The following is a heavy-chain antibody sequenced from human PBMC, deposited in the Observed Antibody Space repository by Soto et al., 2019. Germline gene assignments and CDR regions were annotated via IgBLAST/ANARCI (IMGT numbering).Heavy chain of an antibody. V-gene: IGHV3-30-3*01. CDR2: ISYNTNNK. J-gene: IGHJ5*02. Sequence: QVQLLESGGDLVQPGRSLRLSCAASGFTFSSYPMHWVRQAPGKGLEWVAFISYNTNNKQYADSVRGRFTISRDNGKKTVYLKMSSLRPEDTAVYYCARLPLAWGQGTLVTVSS. CDR1: GFTFSSYP. CDR3: ARLPLA.